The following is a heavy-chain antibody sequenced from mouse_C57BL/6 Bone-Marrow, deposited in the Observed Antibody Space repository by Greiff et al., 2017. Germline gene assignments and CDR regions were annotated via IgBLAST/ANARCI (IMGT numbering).Heavy chain of an antibody. D-gene: IGHD2-3*01. CDR3: ARQGYDYLDY. V-gene: IGHV5-6*02. CDR1: GFTFSSYG. J-gene: IGHJ2*01. CDR2: ISSGGSYT. Sequence: EVMLVESGGDLVKPGGSLKLSCAASGFTFSSYGMSWVRQTPDKRLEWVATISSGGSYTYYPDSVKGRFTISSDNAKNTLYLQMSSLKSEDTAMYDCARQGYDYLDYWGQGTTLTVAS.